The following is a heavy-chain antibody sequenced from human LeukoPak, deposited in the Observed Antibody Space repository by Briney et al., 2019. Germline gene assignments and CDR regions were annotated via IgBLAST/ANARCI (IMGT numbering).Heavy chain of an antibody. J-gene: IGHJ6*03. Sequence: SETLSLTCSVYGGSISSYYWSWIRQPPGQGLEWIGYIYYSGSTNYNPSLKSRVTTSVDTSKHQFSLKLSSMPAAGTAVYYCGIAFKNCSGGSCYLGYYYYMDVWGKGTTVTVSS. CDR3: GIAFKNCSGGSCYLGYYYYMDV. D-gene: IGHD2-15*01. CDR1: GGSISSYY. CDR2: IYYSGST. V-gene: IGHV4-59*01.